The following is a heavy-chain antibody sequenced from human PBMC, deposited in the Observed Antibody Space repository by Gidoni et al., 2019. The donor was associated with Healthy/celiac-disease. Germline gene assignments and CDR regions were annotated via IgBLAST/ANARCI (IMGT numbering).Heavy chain of an antibody. CDR2: ISYDGSNK. J-gene: IGHJ4*02. V-gene: IGHV3-30-3*01. Sequence: QVQLVESGGGVVQPGRSLRLSCAASGFTFSSYAMHWVRQAPGKGLEWVAVISYDGSNKYYADSVKGRFTISRDNSKNTLYLQMNSLRAEDTAVYYCARDLKVVPTHYWGQGTLVTVSS. CDR3: ARDLKVVPTHY. CDR1: GFTFSSYA. D-gene: IGHD2-15*01.